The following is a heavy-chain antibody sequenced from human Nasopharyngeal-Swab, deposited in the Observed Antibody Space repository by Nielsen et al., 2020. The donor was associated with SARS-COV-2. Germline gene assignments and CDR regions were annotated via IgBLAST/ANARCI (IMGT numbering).Heavy chain of an antibody. J-gene: IGHJ4*02. Sequence: SETLSLTCTVSGGSISSYYWSWIRQPPGKGLEWIGEINHSGSTNYNPSLKSRVTISVDTSKNQFSLKLSSVTAADTAVYYCARGEEGLRITMVRGVIFDYWGRGTLVTVSS. D-gene: IGHD3-10*01. V-gene: IGHV4-34*01. CDR3: ARGEEGLRITMVRGVIFDY. CDR2: INHSGST. CDR1: GGSISSYY.